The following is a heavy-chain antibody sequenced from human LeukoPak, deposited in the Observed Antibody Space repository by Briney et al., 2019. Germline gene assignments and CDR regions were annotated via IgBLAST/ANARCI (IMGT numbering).Heavy chain of an antibody. J-gene: IGHJ1*01. CDR3: ARTYYYDSSGYFSH. V-gene: IGHV4-34*01. CDR2: INHSGST. D-gene: IGHD3-22*01. CDR1: GGSFSGYY. Sequence: SETLSLTCAVYGGSFSGYYWSWIRRPPGKGLEWIGEINHSGSTNYNPSLKSRVTISVDTSKNQFSLKLSSVTAADMAVYYCARTYYYDSSGYFSHWGQGTLVTVSS.